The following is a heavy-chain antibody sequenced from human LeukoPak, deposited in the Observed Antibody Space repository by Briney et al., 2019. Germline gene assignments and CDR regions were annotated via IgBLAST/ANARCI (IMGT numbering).Heavy chain of an antibody. CDR3: ARDLGYSYSGNRFDY. CDR2: ISSSSSTI. D-gene: IGHD5-18*01. J-gene: IGHJ4*02. CDR1: GFTFSSYS. V-gene: IGHV3-48*01. Sequence: GGSLRLSCAASGFTFSSYSMNWVRQAPGKGLEWVSYISSSSSTIYYADSVKGRFTISRDNAKNSLYLQMNSLRAEDTAVYYCARDLGYSYSGNRFDYWGPGTLVTVSS.